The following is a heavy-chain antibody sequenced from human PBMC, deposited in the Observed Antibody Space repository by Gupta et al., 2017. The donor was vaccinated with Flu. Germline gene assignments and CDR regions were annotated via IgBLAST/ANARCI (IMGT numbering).Heavy chain of an antibody. CDR2: ISSSSSYI. CDR3: ARDFQAEYYYMDV. Sequence: FSCYSMNWVRQAPGKGLEWVSSISSSSSYIYYADAVKGRFTISRDNAKNSLYLQMNSLRAEDTAVYYCARDFQAEYYYMDVWGKGTTVTVSS. J-gene: IGHJ6*03. V-gene: IGHV3-21*01. CDR1: FSCYS.